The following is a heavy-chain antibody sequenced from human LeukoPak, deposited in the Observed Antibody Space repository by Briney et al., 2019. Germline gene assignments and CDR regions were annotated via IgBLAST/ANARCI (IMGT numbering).Heavy chain of an antibody. CDR1: GGSISSYY. CDR3: ARRRFVVAPAAIDYFDY. J-gene: IGHJ4*02. D-gene: IGHD2-2*02. Sequence: SETLSLTCTVSGGSISSYYWSWIRQPPGKGLEWIGYIYYSGSTNYNPSLKSRVTISVDTSKNQFSLKLSSVTAADTAVYYCARRRFVVAPAAIDYFDYWGQGTLVTVSS. CDR2: IYYSGST. V-gene: IGHV4-59*01.